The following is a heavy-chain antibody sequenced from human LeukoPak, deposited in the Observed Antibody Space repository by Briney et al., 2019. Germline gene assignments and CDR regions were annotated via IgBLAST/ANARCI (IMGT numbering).Heavy chain of an antibody. CDR1: GLTLSSYW. CDR3: ARAHPGYSSGWYGVGY. V-gene: IGHV3-7*01. D-gene: IGHD6-19*01. CDR2: IKQEGSEK. Sequence: PGGSVRLSCAASGLTLSSYWVSWVRQPPGKGREWVANIKQEGSEKYYVDSVKGRFTISRDNAKNSLYLQMNSLRAEDTAVYYCARAHPGYSSGWYGVGYWGQGTLVTVSS. J-gene: IGHJ4*02.